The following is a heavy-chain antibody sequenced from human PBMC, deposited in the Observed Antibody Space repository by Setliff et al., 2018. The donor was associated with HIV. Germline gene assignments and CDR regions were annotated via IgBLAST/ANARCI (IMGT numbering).Heavy chain of an antibody. CDR1: GFTFNIYD. J-gene: IGHJ3*02. V-gene: IGHV3-23*01. CDR3: VRQGQWLLQGHDAFDI. D-gene: IGHD3-22*01. Sequence: PGESLKISCAASGFTFNIYDMNWVRQAPRKGLEWVSKVSDSGANTYYGDSVKGRFTVSRDNSRSTIYLQMDSLRPEDTALYYCVRQGQWLLQGHDAFDIWGPGTMVTVSS. CDR2: VSDSGANT.